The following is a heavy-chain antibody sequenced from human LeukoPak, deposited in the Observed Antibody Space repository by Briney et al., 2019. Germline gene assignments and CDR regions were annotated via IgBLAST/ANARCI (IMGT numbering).Heavy chain of an antibody. V-gene: IGHV3-23*01. Sequence: GGSLRLSCAASGFNFRDYDMTWVRQAPGKGLEWVASISASGATTNYADSVRGRFTISRDNSNKVTYLRMNSLRAEDTAVFYCARSINYSNYLLASWGQGTRVTVSS. CDR1: GFNFRDYD. J-gene: IGHJ5*02. D-gene: IGHD4-11*01. CDR2: ISASGATT. CDR3: ARSINYSNYLLAS.